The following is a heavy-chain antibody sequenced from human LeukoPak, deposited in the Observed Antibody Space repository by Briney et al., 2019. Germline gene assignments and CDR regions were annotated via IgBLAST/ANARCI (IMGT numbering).Heavy chain of an antibody. D-gene: IGHD3-22*01. CDR1: GFTFSSYA. J-gene: IGHJ4*02. CDR2: ISDSGGST. Sequence: GGSLRLSCAASGFTFSSYAMSWVRQAPGKGLEWVSIISDSGGSTCYADSVKGRFTISRDNSKSTLYLQMNSLRAEDTAVYYCAKGLGYYDSSGYDYWGQGTLVTVSS. CDR3: AKGLGYYDSSGYDY. V-gene: IGHV3-23*01.